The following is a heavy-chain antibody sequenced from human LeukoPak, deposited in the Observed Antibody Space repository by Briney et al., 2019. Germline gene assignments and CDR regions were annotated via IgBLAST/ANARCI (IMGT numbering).Heavy chain of an antibody. J-gene: IGHJ4*02. CDR1: GYSFILYG. CDR3: ARDDNYGIFVNVDY. D-gene: IGHD4-11*01. Sequence: ASVKVSCKTSGYSFILYGISWVRQAPGQGPEWMGWISTSTGDTKYTQKFQGRVTLTTDTSTSTAYMELSSLRSDDTAVYYCARDDNYGIFVNVDYWGQGTLVTVSS. CDR2: ISTSTGDT. V-gene: IGHV1-18*01.